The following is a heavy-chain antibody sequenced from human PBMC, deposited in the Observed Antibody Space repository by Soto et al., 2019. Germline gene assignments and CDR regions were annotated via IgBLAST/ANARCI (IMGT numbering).Heavy chain of an antibody. Sequence: DVQLLDSGGGLVQPGRSLRLSCAASGFTFSNYAMSWVRQAPGKGLEWVSTIRASGVTTFYADSAMGRFTISRDNSKNTLSVQMNSLTADDTAIYYCAKGAIGRLDYWRQRTLVNVS. CDR1: GFTFSNYA. D-gene: IGHD1-26*01. J-gene: IGHJ4*02. V-gene: IGHV3-23*01. CDR3: AKGAIGRLDY. CDR2: IRASGVTT.